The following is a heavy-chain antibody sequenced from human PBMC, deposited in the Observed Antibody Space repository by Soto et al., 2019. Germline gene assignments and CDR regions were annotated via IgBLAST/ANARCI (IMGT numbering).Heavy chain of an antibody. CDR3: ARAAIHGSSWYFWFDP. J-gene: IGHJ5*02. CDR1: GGTFSRHV. Sequence: GASVKVSCKTSGGTFSRHVINWVRQAPGQGLEWMGGIIPMFGTTNYAQRFKGRVTISADESTSTAYMELSGLRSEDAAVYYCARAAIHGSSWYFWFDPWGQRTLVTVSS. V-gene: IGHV1-69*13. CDR2: IIPMFGTT. D-gene: IGHD6-13*01.